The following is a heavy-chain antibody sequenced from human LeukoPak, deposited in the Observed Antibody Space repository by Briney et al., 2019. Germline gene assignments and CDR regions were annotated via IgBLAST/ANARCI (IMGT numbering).Heavy chain of an antibody. CDR1: GFAVSSNH. J-gene: IGHJ4*02. Sequence: GGSLRLSCVASGFAVSSNHMNWVRQAPGKGLEWVSIIYIAGTTHYADSVKGRFTISRDNSINTVYLQMNSLRAEDTAVYYCARDSNSHYYFDYWGQGTLVTASS. D-gene: IGHD2-2*01. V-gene: IGHV3-53*01. CDR3: ARDSNSHYYFDY. CDR2: IYIAGTT.